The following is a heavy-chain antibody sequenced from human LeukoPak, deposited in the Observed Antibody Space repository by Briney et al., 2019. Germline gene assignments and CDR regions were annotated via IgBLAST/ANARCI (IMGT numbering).Heavy chain of an antibody. J-gene: IGHJ6*02. CDR3: ARGPGSYGLYGMDV. CDR2: IYHSGST. Sequence: SETLSLTCAVSGGSIISGGYSWSWIRQPPGQGLEWIGYIYHSGSTYYNPSLKSRVTISVDRSKNQFSLKLSPVTAADTAVYYCARGPGSYGLYGMDVWGQGTTVTVSS. V-gene: IGHV4-30-2*01. D-gene: IGHD3-10*01. CDR1: GGSIISGGYS.